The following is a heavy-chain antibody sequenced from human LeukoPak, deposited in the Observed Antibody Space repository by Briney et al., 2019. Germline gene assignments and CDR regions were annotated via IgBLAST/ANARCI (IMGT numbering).Heavy chain of an antibody. CDR2: MRTDGTRI. J-gene: IGHJ4*02. Sequence: GGSLRLSCAASGFRFSNSWMYWVRQGPGKGPVWVSRMRTDGTRIEYADSVKGRFTISRDNAKNTLFLQMSSLRVEDTAVYYCARGADHGGSYYPDWGQGTRVTVSS. CDR3: ARGADHGGSYYPD. V-gene: IGHV3-74*01. CDR1: GFRFSNSW. D-gene: IGHD3-10*01.